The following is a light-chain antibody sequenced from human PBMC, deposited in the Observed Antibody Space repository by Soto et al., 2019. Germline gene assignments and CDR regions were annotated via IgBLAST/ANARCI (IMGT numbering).Light chain of an antibody. Sequence: EIVLTQSPGTLSLSPGDRATLSCRASQSISSNYLAWYQQKPGQAPRLLIHGASSRATGIPDRFSGSGSGSDFTLTITRLEPEDFAVYYCQQYDNSPRGTFGQGTKVEI. CDR1: QSISSNY. CDR2: GAS. J-gene: IGKJ1*01. V-gene: IGKV3-20*01. CDR3: QQYDNSPRGT.